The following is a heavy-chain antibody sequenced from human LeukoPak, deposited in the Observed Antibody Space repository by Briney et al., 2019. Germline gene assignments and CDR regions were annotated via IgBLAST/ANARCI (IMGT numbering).Heavy chain of an antibody. D-gene: IGHD3-22*01. V-gene: IGHV1-69*05. CDR3: AVVAASSGYYPFPGY. J-gene: IGHJ4*02. CDR2: IIPIFGTA. Sequence: GSSVKVSCKASGGTFSSYAISWVRQAPGQGLEWMGRIIPIFGTANYAQKFQGRVTITTDESTSTAYMELSSLRSEDTAVYYCAVVAASSGYYPFPGYWGQGTLVTVSS. CDR1: GGTFSSYA.